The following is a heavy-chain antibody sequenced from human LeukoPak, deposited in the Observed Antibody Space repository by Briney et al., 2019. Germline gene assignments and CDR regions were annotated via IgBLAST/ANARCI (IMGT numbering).Heavy chain of an antibody. V-gene: IGHV3-30*02. CDR3: AKVFYPAAGTGRVDFPFDY. D-gene: IGHD6-13*01. J-gene: IGHJ4*02. Sequence: PGGSLRLSCAASGFTFSSYGMHWVRQTPGKGLEWVAFIRYDGSNKYYADSVKGRFTISRDNSETTLYLQMNSLRAEDTAVYYCAKVFYPAAGTGRVDFPFDYWGQGTLVTVSS. CDR1: GFTFSSYG. CDR2: IRYDGSNK.